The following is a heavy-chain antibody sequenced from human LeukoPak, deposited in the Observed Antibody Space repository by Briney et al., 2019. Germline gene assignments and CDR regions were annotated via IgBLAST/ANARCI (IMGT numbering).Heavy chain of an antibody. CDR2: ISGSGGST. V-gene: IGHV3-23*01. J-gene: IGHJ4*02. CDR1: GFTFSSYA. D-gene: IGHD6-13*01. CDR3: AKLRRGGAAAGNY. Sequence: GGSLRLSCAASGFTFSSYAMTWVRQAPGKGLEWVSVISGSGGSTYYAASVKGRFTISRDDSKNTLYLQMNSLRAEDTALYSCAKLRRGGAAAGNYWGQGTLVTVSP.